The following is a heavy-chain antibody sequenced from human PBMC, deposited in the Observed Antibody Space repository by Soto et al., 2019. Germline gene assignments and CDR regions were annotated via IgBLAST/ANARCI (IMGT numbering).Heavy chain of an antibody. J-gene: IGHJ5*02. D-gene: IGHD6-13*01. V-gene: IGHV3-30*18. CDR1: GFTFSSYG. CDR3: AKDQIAEAES. CDR2: ISYDGSNK. Sequence: QVQLVESGGGVVQPGRSLRLSCAASGFTFSSYGMHWVRQAPGKGLEWVAVISYDGSNKYYADSVKGRFTISRDNSKNTLYLQMNSLRAEDTAVYYCAKDQIAEAESWGQGTLVTVSS.